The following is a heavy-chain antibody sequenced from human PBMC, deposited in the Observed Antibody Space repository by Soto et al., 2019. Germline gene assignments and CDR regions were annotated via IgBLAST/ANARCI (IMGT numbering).Heavy chain of an antibody. V-gene: IGHV4-31*03. Sequence: QVQLQESGPGLVKPSQTLSLTCTVSGGSISSGVYYWSWIRPHPGKGLEWIGYIYDSGSTYYNPPLKSRVTISVDTSKNQFPLKLSSVTAADTAVYYCARGHVGVTGFDYWGQGTLVTVSS. J-gene: IGHJ4*02. CDR3: ARGHVGVTGFDY. CDR1: GGSISSGVYY. CDR2: IYDSGST. D-gene: IGHD2-21*02.